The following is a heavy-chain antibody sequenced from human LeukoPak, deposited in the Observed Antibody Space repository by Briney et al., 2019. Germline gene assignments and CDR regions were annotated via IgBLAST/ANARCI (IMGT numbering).Heavy chain of an antibody. D-gene: IGHD3-10*01. J-gene: IGHJ6*04. CDR2: IIPIFGTA. Sequence: SVKVSCKASGGTFSSYAISWVRQAPGQGLELMGRIIPIFGTANYAQKFQGRVTITTDESTSTAYMELSSLRSEDTAVYYCARDMSVLVRGDHAGDVWGKGTTITVSS. CDR1: GGTFSSYA. CDR3: ARDMSVLVRGDHAGDV. V-gene: IGHV1-69*05.